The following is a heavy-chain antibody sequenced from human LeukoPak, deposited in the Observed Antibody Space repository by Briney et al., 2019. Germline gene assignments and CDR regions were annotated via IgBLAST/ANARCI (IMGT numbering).Heavy chain of an antibody. CDR1: GFTFSSYA. D-gene: IGHD3-10*01. CDR2: ISYDGSNK. CDR3: ARGIRGLYYFDY. V-gene: IGHV3-30-3*01. Sequence: GGSLRLSCAASGFTFSSYAMHWVRQAPGKGLEWVAVISYDGSNKYYADSVKGRFTISRDNSKNTLYLQMNSLRAEDTAVYYCARGIRGLYYFDYWGQGTLVTVSS. J-gene: IGHJ4*02.